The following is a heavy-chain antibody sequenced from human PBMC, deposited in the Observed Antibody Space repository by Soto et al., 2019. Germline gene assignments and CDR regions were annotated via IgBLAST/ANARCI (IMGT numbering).Heavy chain of an antibody. Sequence: PSKTLSLTCSVSGGSVNSGSYYWNWIRQAPGKGLEWVGFIFYSGHTNYSPSLRSRVTISLDTSNNQFSLMLNSVTAADTAVYYCARRLAGSHRFFDVWGQGLLVTVSS. J-gene: IGHJ4*02. CDR3: ARRLAGSHRFFDV. CDR2: IFYSGHT. V-gene: IGHV4-61*01. CDR1: GGSVNSGSYY. D-gene: IGHD1-1*01.